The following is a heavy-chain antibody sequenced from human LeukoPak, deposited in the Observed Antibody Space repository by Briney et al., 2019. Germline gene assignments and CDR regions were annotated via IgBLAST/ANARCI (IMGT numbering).Heavy chain of an antibody. J-gene: IGHJ5*02. CDR1: GFTFSSYW. V-gene: IGHV3-7*01. Sequence: GGSLRLSCAASGFTFSSYWMSWVRQAPGKGLEWVANIKQEGSEKYYVDSVKGRFTISRDNAKNSLYLQMNSLRAEDTAVYYCARDRLITLAAAHNWFDPWGQGTLVTVSS. CDR3: ARDRLITLAAAHNWFDP. D-gene: IGHD6-13*01. CDR2: IKQEGSEK.